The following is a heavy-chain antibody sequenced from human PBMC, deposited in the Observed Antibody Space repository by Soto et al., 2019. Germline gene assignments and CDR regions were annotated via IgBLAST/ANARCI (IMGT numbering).Heavy chain of an antibody. J-gene: IGHJ4*02. CDR3: ARDRDNSNWPNFDS. D-gene: IGHD6-13*01. V-gene: IGHV1-69*02. CDR1: GDTFSIYT. Sequence: QVQLVQSGSEVKKPGSSVRVSCKTSGDTFSIYTISWVRQAPGQGLEWMGRVLPFLDITSYSQRFQGRVNLTADRSTTTAYMELTSLRSEDTAVYYCARDRDNSNWPNFDSWGQGTLVTVSS. CDR2: VLPFLDIT.